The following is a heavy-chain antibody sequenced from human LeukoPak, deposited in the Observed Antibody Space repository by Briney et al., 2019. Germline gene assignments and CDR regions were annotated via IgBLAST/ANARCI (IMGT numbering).Heavy chain of an antibody. CDR3: ARIVAGTPFDY. Sequence: ASVKVSCXASGYTFTGYYMHWVRQAPGQGLEWMGWINPNSGGTNYAQKFQDRVTMTRDTSISTAYMELSRLRSDDTAVYYCARIVAGTPFDYWGPGTLVTVSS. CDR1: GYTFTGYY. J-gene: IGHJ4*02. V-gene: IGHV1-2*02. CDR2: INPNSGGT. D-gene: IGHD6-19*01.